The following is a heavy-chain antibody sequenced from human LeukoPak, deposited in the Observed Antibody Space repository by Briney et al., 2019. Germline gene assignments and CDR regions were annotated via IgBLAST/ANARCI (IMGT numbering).Heavy chain of an antibody. J-gene: IGHJ3*02. CDR3: ARAGGSGYYGSSGYYPHAFDI. CDR1: GYTFTSYG. Sequence: GASVKVSCKASGYTFTSYGISWVRQAPGQGLEWMGWISANNGNTNYAQTLQGRVTMTTDTSKNTPYMELRSLRADDTAVYYCARAGGSGYYGSSGYYPHAFDIWGQGTMVTVSS. D-gene: IGHD3-22*01. V-gene: IGHV1-18*01. CDR2: ISANNGNT.